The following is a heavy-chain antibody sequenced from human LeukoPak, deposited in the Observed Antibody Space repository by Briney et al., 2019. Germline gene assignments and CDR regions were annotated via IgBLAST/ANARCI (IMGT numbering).Heavy chain of an antibody. CDR2: IKPDGRGE. Sequence: PGGSLRLSCAATGLTFSKHWMNWVRQAPGKGLGWVANIKPDGRGEYYVDSVKGRFIISRDNAKNSVYLQMNSLRAEDTAVYYMLTSMGYWGQGTLVTVSS. D-gene: IGHD3-9*01. CDR1: GLTFSKHW. J-gene: IGHJ4*02. V-gene: IGHV3-7*01. CDR3: LTSMGY.